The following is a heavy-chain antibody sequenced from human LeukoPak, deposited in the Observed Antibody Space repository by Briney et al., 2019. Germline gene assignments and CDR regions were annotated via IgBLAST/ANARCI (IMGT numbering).Heavy chain of an antibody. CDR3: ARDTHLSYAAGFDY. CDR2: IKEDGSEK. D-gene: IGHD3-16*01. J-gene: IGHJ4*02. Sequence: PGGSLRLSCAASGFTFTVYWMSWVRQAPGKGLEWVANIKEDGSEKYYEDSVKGRFTISKDNAKNSLYLQMTSLRAEDTALYYCARDTHLSYAAGFDYWGQGTLVTVSS. CDR1: GFTFTVYW. V-gene: IGHV3-7*01.